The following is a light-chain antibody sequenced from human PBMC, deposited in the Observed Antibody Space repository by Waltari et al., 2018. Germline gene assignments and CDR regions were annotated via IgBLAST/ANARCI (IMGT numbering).Light chain of an antibody. J-gene: IGLJ2*01. CDR1: SSDIGTYNF. CDR2: DVS. Sequence: QSALTQPATVPGSPGQSITISRTGTSSDIGTYNFFFWFQHHPGNAPNLMIYDVSNRPSGVSSRFSGFKSGNTAFLTISGLQAEDEADYYCSSYATSSIVVFGGGTKVTVL. V-gene: IGLV2-14*01. CDR3: SSYATSSIVV.